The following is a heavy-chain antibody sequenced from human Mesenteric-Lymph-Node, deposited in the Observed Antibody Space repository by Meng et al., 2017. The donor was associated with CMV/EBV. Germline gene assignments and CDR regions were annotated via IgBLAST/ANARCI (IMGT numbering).Heavy chain of an antibody. V-gene: IGHV3-48*04. Sequence: GGSLRLSCEASGFTFSSYKMNWVRQAPGKGLEWVSSISSGGSNIYYADSMKGRFTISRDNAKNSLYLQMNSLRAEDTAVYYCARGGDYYSGMDVWGQGTTVTVSS. J-gene: IGHJ6*02. CDR2: ISSGGSNI. CDR3: ARGGDYYSGMDV. CDR1: GFTFSSYK. D-gene: IGHD1-26*01.